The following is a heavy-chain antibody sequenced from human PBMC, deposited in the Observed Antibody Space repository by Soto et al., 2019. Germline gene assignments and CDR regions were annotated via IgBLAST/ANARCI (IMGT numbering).Heavy chain of an antibody. V-gene: IGHV1-69*02. D-gene: IGHD6-13*01. J-gene: IGHJ4*02. CDR2: ISAHNGIT. CDR1: GGTFSSYT. CDR3: AWSYSSSPPGY. Sequence: SVKVSCKASGGTFSSYTISLVRQAPGQGLEWMGRISAHNGITNYAQKFQGRVTMTTDKSTSTAYMELRSLRSDDPAVYYCAWSYSSSPPGYWGQGTLVTVSS.